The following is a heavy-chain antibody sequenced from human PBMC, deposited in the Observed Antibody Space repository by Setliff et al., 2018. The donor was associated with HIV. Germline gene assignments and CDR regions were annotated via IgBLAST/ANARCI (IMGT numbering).Heavy chain of an antibody. J-gene: IGHJ3*02. CDR1: GFTFSSYA. D-gene: IGHD4-17*01. V-gene: IGHV3-23*01. CDR3: AKVLAYGIDGFDI. Sequence: GGSLRLSCAASGFTFSSYAMGWVRQAPGKGLEWVSTIGAVGGPTHYAESVKGRFTISKDNSKNTLYLQMSSLRDEDTAVYYCAKVLAYGIDGFDIWGQGTLVTVSS. CDR2: IGAVGGPT.